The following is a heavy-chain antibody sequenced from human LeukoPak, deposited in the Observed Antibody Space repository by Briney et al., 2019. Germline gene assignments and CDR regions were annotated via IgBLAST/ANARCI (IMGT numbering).Heavy chain of an antibody. V-gene: IGHV3-30*02. J-gene: IGHJ5*02. CDR1: GFTFSSYG. D-gene: IGHD3-3*01. CDR2: IWYGGSNK. CDR3: AKGSLEWLNWFDP. Sequence: GGSLRLSCAASGFTFSSYGMHWFRQAPGKGLEWVAVIWYGGSNKYYADSVKGGFTISRDNSKNTLYLQMNSLRAEDTAVYYCAKGSLEWLNWFDPWGQGTLVTVSS.